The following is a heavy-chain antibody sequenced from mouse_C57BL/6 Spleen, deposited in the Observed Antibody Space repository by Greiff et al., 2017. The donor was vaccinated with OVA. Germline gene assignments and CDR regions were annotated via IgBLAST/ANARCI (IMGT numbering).Heavy chain of an antibody. CDR3: ASPLGHYAMDY. D-gene: IGHD4-1*01. V-gene: IGHV1-69*01. CDR2: IDPSDSYT. Sequence: QVQLQQPGAELVMPGASVKLSCKASGYTFTSYWMHWVKQRPGQGLEWIGEIDPSDSYTNYNQKFKGKSTLTVDKSSSTAYMQLSSLTSEDSAVYYCASPLGHYAMDYWGQGTSVTVSS. J-gene: IGHJ4*01. CDR1: GYTFTSYW.